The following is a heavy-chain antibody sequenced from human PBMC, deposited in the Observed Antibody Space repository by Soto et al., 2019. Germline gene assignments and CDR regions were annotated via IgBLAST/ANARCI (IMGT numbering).Heavy chain of an antibody. CDR2: INPNSGGT. J-gene: IGHJ6*02. D-gene: IGHD3-10*01. CDR1: GYTFTGYY. V-gene: IGHV1-2*02. Sequence: ASVKVSCKASGYTFTGYYMHWVRQAPGQGLEWMGWINPNSGGTNYAQKFQGRVTMTRDTSISTAYMELSRLGSDDTAVYYCARIWFGELLHYYYGMDVWGQGTTVTVSS. CDR3: ARIWFGELLHYYYGMDV.